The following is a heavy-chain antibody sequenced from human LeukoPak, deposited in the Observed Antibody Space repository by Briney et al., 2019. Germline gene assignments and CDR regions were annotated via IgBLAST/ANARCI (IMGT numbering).Heavy chain of an antibody. V-gene: IGHV3-21*01. CDR2: ISSSSSYI. CDR3: ARGPAAGLFDY. D-gene: IGHD6-13*01. J-gene: IGHJ4*02. CDR1: GFTFSSYS. Sequence: GGSLRLSCPASGFTFSSYSMNWVRQAPGKGLEWVSSISSSSSYIYYADSVKGRFTISRDNAKNSLYLQMNSLRAEDTAVYYCARGPAAGLFDYWGQGTLVTVSS.